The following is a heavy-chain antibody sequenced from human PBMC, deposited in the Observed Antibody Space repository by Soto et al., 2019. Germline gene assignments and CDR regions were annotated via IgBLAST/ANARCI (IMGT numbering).Heavy chain of an antibody. D-gene: IGHD6-19*01. Sequence: EVQLVESGGGLVNPGGSLRLSCAASGFTFSNAWMSWVRQAPGKGLEWVGRIKSKTDGGTTDYAAPVKGRFTISRDDSKNTLYLQMNSLKTEDTAVYYCTTEFVEYSSGWYMVPNYYYYGMDVWGQGTTVTVSS. V-gene: IGHV3-15*01. CDR1: GFTFSNAW. CDR2: IKSKTDGGTT. CDR3: TTEFVEYSSGWYMVPNYYYYGMDV. J-gene: IGHJ6*02.